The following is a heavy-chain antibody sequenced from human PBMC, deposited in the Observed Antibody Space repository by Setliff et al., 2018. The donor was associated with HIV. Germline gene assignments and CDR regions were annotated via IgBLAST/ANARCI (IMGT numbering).Heavy chain of an antibody. D-gene: IGHD2-2*01. CDR1: GDSISNNGYY. CDR3: SLQHGRPMRWFDP. CDR2: VYHRGTT. Sequence: SETLSLTCTVSGDSISNNGYYWAWIRQPPGKGPEWIGCVYHRGTTYYNPSLKSRLAMSVDTSKNKFFLKLNSLTAADTAVYYCSLQHGRPMRWFDPWGPGTLVTVAS. V-gene: IGHV4-39*01. J-gene: IGHJ5*02.